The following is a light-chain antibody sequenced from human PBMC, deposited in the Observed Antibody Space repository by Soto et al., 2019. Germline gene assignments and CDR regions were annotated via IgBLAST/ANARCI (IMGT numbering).Light chain of an antibody. CDR2: KAS. CDR1: QTISSW. CDR3: HQASSFPLS. J-gene: IGKJ4*01. Sequence: QSPSTLSGSVGDRVTITCRASQTISSWLAWYQQKPGRAPNLLIYKASTLQTGVPSRFSGSGSGTDFTLTITNLQPEDFATYYCHQASSFPLSFGGGTKVDIK. V-gene: IGKV1-12*01.